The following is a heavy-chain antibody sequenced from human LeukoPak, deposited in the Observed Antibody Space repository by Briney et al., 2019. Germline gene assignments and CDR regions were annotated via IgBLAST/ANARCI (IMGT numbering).Heavy chain of an antibody. D-gene: IGHD3-10*01. CDR2: KSSDGSNT. CDR3: ARGRGPYGWFDP. V-gene: IGHV3-74*01. CDR1: GFDLSAYW. J-gene: IGHJ5*02. Sequence: PGGSLRLSCAASGFDLSAYWMHWVRQVPGKGLVWVSRKSSDGSNTNYADSVKGRFTVSRDNAKNTLYPQMNSLRVEDTAVYYCARGRGPYGWFDPWGQGTLVTVSS.